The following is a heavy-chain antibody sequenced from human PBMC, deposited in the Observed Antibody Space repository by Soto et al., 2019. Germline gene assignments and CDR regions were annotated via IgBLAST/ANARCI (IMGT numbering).Heavy chain of an antibody. V-gene: IGHV4-4*02. CDR3: ARLKTYDILNKSDY. CDR1: GGSIGSSNW. D-gene: IGHD3-9*01. CDR2: IYDSGST. J-gene: IGHJ4*02. Sequence: QVQLQESGPGLVKPSGTLSLTCAVSGGSIGSSNWWSWVRQPPGKGLEWIGEIYDSGSTNYNPSLKSRVTISLDKSKNQFSLKLSSVTAADTDVYYCARLKTYDILNKSDYWGQGSLVTVSS.